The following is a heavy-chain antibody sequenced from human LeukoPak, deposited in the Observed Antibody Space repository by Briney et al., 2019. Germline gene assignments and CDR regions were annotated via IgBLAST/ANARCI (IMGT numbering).Heavy chain of an antibody. CDR2: TNHSVRT. CDR1: GGSFSTYY. V-gene: IGHV4-34*01. Sequence: SESLSLTCALYGGSFSTYYWSWIRHPPEKLLEWIGATNHSVRTNYNPSLKSRVPISVDTSKNQSSLKLTSVNPTYTPVIYLAGEGGEYGDYYYYYMDVLGKGTTVTISS. D-gene: IGHD4-17*01. J-gene: IGHJ6*03. CDR3: AGEGGEYGDYYYYYMDV.